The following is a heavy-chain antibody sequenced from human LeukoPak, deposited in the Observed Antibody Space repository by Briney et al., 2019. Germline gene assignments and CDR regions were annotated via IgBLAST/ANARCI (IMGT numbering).Heavy chain of an antibody. J-gene: IGHJ4*02. CDR2: ISYDGSNK. Sequence: GGSLRLSCAASGFTFSSYGMHWVRQAPGKGLEGVAVISYDGSNKYYADSVKGRFTISRDNSKNTLYLQMNSLRAEDTAVYYCAKENSYYGSGSQLNYFDYWGQGTLVTVSS. V-gene: IGHV3-30*18. CDR3: AKENSYYGSGSQLNYFDY. D-gene: IGHD3-10*01. CDR1: GFTFSSYG.